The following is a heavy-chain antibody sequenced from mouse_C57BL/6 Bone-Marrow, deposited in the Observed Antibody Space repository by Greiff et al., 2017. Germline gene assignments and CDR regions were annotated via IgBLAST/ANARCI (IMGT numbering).Heavy chain of an antibody. CDR3: ARMNAYYYGSSYPFDY. V-gene: IGHV8-8*01. D-gene: IGHD1-1*01. CDR1: GFSLSTFGMG. J-gene: IGHJ2*01. CDR2: IWWDDDK. Sequence: QVTLKVSGPGILQPSQTLSLTCSFSGFSLSTFGMGVGWIRQPPGKGLEWLAHIWWDDDKYYNPALKSRLTISKDTSKNQVFLKIANVDTADTATYYCARMNAYYYGSSYPFDYWGQGTTLTVSS.